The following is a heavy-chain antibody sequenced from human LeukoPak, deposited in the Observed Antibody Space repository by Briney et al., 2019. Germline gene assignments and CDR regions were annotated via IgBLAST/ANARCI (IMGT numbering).Heavy chain of an antibody. CDR2: IYYSGST. CDR1: GGSISSGGYY. Sequence: SETLSLTCTVSGGSISSGGYYWSRIRQHPGKGLEWIGYIYYSGSTYYNPSLKSRVTISVDTSKNQFSLKLSSVTAADTAVYYCVRTYSSSWQFDFWGQGTLVTVSS. CDR3: VRTYSSSWQFDF. J-gene: IGHJ4*02. V-gene: IGHV4-31*03. D-gene: IGHD6-13*01.